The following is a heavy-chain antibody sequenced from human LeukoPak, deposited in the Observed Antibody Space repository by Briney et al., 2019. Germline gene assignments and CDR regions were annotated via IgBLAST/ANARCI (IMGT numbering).Heavy chain of an antibody. CDR1: GFTFSSFG. Sequence: GGSLRLSCAASGFTFSSFGMHWVRQAPGKGLEWVVVIWYDASNKYYADSVKGRFTISRDNSKNTLFLQMNSLRDDDTAVYYCVRGVGVSRFNYFDPWGQGTLVIVSS. V-gene: IGHV3-33*01. CDR3: VRGVGVSRFNYFDP. D-gene: IGHD6-13*01. J-gene: IGHJ5*02. CDR2: IWYDASNK.